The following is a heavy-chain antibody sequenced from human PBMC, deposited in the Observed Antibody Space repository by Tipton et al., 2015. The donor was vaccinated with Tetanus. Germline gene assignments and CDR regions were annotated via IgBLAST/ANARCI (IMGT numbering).Heavy chain of an antibody. V-gene: IGHV4-4*02. D-gene: IGHD6-19*01. CDR2: VYHSGST. CDR1: GFTFSSYW. J-gene: IGHJ4*02. CDR3: ARVISTGWYVLDY. Sequence: SLRLSCVVSGFTFSSYWMSWVRQPPGQGLEWIGEVYHSGSTNYNPSLKSRVTISVDKSKNQFSLKVSSVTAADTAVYYCARVISTGWYVLDYWGQGALVTVSS.